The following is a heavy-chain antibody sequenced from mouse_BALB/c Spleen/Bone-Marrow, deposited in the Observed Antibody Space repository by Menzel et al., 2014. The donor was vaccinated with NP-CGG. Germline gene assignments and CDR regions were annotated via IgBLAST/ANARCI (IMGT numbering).Heavy chain of an antibody. J-gene: IGHJ4*01. CDR1: GFTFSSFG. CDR2: ISSGSSTI. V-gene: IGHV5-17*02. Sequence: EVQRVESGGGLVQPGGSRKLSCAASGFTFSSFGMHWVRQAPEEGLEWVAYISSGSSTIYYADTVKGRFTISRDNPKNTLFLQMTSLRSEDTAMYYCARKGALITHYYAMDYWGQGASVTVSS. D-gene: IGHD2-4*01. CDR3: ARKGALITHYYAMDY.